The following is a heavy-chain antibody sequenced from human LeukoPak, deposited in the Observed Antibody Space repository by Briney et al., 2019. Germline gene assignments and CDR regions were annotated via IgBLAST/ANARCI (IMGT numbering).Heavy chain of an antibody. J-gene: IGHJ4*02. D-gene: IGHD6-19*01. Sequence: GASVKLSCKASGSTFTSYGISWVRQAPGQGLEWRGGISAYNGNTNYAQKLQGRVTMTTDTSTSTAYMELRSLRSDDTAVYYCARGGGKQWLPEFDYWGQGTLVTVSS. CDR2: ISAYNGNT. CDR1: GSTFTSYG. CDR3: ARGGGKQWLPEFDY. V-gene: IGHV1-18*01.